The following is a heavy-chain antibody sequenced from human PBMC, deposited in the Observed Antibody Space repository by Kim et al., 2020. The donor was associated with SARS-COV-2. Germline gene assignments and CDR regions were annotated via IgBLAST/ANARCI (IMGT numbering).Heavy chain of an antibody. J-gene: IGHJ6*02. CDR3: ATGQTIVVVPAAIRSYYYYYGMDV. V-gene: IGHV1-24*01. Sequence: SVKVSCKVSGYTLTELSMHWVRQAPGKGLEWMGGFDPEDGETIYAQKFQGRVTMTEDTSTDTAYMELSSLRSEDTAVYYCATGQTIVVVPAAIRSYYYYYGMDVWGQGTTVTVSS. D-gene: IGHD2-2*01. CDR1: GYTLTELS. CDR2: FDPEDGET.